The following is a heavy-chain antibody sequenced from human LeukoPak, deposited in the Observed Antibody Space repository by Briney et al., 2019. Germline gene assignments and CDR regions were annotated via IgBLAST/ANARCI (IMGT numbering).Heavy chain of an antibody. CDR1: GFTFSSYA. Sequence: GGSLRLSCAASGFTFSSYAMGWVRQAPGKGLEWVSAISGSGTGTYYADSVKGQFTISRDNSKNTVYLQMNSLRAEDTAVYYCAKASTNWGKFYLDYWGQGTLVTVSS. CDR2: ISGSGTGT. D-gene: IGHD7-27*01. V-gene: IGHV3-23*01. J-gene: IGHJ4*02. CDR3: AKASTNWGKFYLDY.